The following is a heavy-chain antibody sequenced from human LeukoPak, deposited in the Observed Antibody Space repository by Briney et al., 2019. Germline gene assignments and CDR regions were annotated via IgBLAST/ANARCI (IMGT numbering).Heavy chain of an antibody. CDR2: IYYSGST. CDR3: ARDSGSYTYPDY. J-gene: IGHJ4*02. Sequence: SETLSLTCTVSGGSISSSSYYWGWIRQPPGKGLEWIGSIYYSGSTYYNPSLKSRVTISVDTSKNQFSLKLSSVTAADTAVYYCARDSGSYTYPDYWGQGTLVTVSS. D-gene: IGHD1-26*01. V-gene: IGHV4-39*02. CDR1: GGSISSSSYY.